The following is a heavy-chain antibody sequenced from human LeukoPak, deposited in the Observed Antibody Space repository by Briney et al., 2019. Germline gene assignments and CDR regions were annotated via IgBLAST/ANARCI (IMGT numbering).Heavy chain of an antibody. CDR3: ARVRIAANNWFDP. D-gene: IGHD6-6*01. CDR2: INPNSGGT. J-gene: IGHJ5*02. Sequence: GASVKVSCKASGYTFTGYYMHWVRQAPGQGLEWVGWINPNSGGTNYAQKFQGRVTMTRDTSISTAYMELSRLRSDDTAVYYCARVRIAANNWFDPWGQGTLVTVSS. V-gene: IGHV1-2*02. CDR1: GYTFTGYY.